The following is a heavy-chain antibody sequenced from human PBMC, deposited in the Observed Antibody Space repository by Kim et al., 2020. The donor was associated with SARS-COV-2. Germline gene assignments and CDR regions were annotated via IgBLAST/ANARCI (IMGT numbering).Heavy chain of an antibody. CDR3: ARGPFTFRGWFDP. CDR2: ISYDGSTE. V-gene: IGHV3-30*04. Sequence: GGSLRLSCAASGFSFSSYAMNWVRQAPGKGLEWVAVISYDGSTEYYVDSVKGRFTISRDNSKNTLYLQMNGLRGEDTAVYFCARGPFTFRGWFDPWGQGTLVTVSS. CDR1: GFSFSSYA. J-gene: IGHJ5*02.